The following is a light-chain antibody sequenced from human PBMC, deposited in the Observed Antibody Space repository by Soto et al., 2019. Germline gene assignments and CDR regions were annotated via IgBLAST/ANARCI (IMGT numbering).Light chain of an antibody. CDR2: DAY. V-gene: IGKV3-20*01. Sequence: EVVLTQSPVTLSLSPGERATLSCRASQSFRGLLAWYQQKPGQAPRLLIYDAYNRATGIPPRFSGSGSATDFTLTISRLEPEDSAVYYCQHYDSSPPYTFGQGPRWIS. J-gene: IGKJ2*01. CDR3: QHYDSSPPYT. CDR1: QSFRGL.